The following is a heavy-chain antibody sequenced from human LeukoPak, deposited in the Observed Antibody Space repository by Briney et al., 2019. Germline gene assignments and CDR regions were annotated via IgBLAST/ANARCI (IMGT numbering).Heavy chain of an antibody. Sequence: GSLRLSCAASGFTFSSYSMNWVRQAPGKGLEWVSSISSSSSYIYYADSVRGRFTISRDNAKNSLYLQMNSLRAEDTAVYYCARDFDDTYYDFWSGYYTFDYWGQGTLVTVSS. V-gene: IGHV3-21*01. CDR1: GFTFSSYS. CDR3: ARDFDDTYYDFWSGYYTFDY. CDR2: ISSSSSYI. D-gene: IGHD3-3*01. J-gene: IGHJ4*02.